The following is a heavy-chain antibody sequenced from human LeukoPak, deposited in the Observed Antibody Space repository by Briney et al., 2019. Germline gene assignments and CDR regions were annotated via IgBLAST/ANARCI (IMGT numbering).Heavy chain of an antibody. J-gene: IGHJ4*02. CDR1: GITLSNYG. Sequence: GGSLRLSCVVSGITLSNYGMSWVRQAPGKGLKWVSGISGGGGGTNYADSVKGRFTVSRDNSRNTMYLQMNSLRAEDTAVYFCAKRGVEIRGLLVIGYHKETSYFDHWGQGVLVTVSS. CDR3: AKRGVEIRGLLVIGYHKETSYFDH. V-gene: IGHV3-23*01. CDR2: ISGGGGGT. D-gene: IGHD3-10*01.